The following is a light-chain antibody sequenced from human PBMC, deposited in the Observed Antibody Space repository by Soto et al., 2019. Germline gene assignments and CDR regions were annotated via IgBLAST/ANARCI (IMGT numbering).Light chain of an antibody. V-gene: IGLV1-44*01. CDR1: SSNIGSNT. CDR3: AAWHDSXNGSYV. J-gene: IGLJ1*01. CDR2: SNN. Sequence: QSVLTQPPSASGTPGQRVTISCYGSSSNIGSNTVNWYQQLPGTAPKLLIYSNNQRPSGVPDRFSGSKSGTSASLAISGLQSEDEADYYCAAWHDSXNGSYVFGTGTKVTVL.